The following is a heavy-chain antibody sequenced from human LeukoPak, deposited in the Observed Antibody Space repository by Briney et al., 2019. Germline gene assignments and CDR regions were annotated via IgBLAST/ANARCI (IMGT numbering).Heavy chain of an antibody. J-gene: IGHJ4*02. Sequence: GGSLRLSCAASGFTFDDYAMCWVRQAPGKGLEWVSYISWKSGSIGYAGSVKGRFTISRDNAENSLYLQMDSLKVDDTALYYCAKLQRPYGHREPFDLWGQGTLVTVAS. CDR1: GFTFDDYA. CDR2: ISWKSGSI. D-gene: IGHD3-10*01. CDR3: AKLQRPYGHREPFDL. V-gene: IGHV3-9*01.